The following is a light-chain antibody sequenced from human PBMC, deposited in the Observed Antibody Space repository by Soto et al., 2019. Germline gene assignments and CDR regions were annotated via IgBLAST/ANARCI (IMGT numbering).Light chain of an antibody. V-gene: IGKV3-15*01. Sequence: EVVMTQSPATLSVSPGERATLSCRASETVATNLAWYQQKPGQAPRLLISGASTRAAGISDRFRGSGSGTEFTLTISSLRSEDSAIYYCQQYFEWPHMTFGQGTKVNI. J-gene: IGKJ1*01. CDR2: GAS. CDR3: QQYFEWPHMT. CDR1: ETVATN.